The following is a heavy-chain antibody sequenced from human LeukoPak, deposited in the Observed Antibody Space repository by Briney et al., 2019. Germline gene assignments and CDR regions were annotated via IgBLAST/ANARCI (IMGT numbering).Heavy chain of an antibody. Sequence: GGSLRLSCAASGFTFSSYAMHWVRQAPGKGLEWVAVISYDGSNKYYADSVKGRFTISRDNSKNTLYLQMNSLRAEDTAVYYCARDLFTGVVPAAFGYWGQGTLVTVSS. CDR1: GFTFSSYA. V-gene: IGHV3-30-3*01. D-gene: IGHD2-2*01. J-gene: IGHJ4*02. CDR3: ARDLFTGVVPAAFGY. CDR2: ISYDGSNK.